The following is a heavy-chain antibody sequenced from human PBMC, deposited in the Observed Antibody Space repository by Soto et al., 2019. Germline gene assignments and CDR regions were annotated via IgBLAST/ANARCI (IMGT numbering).Heavy chain of an antibody. Sequence: GGSLRLSCAASGFTFSSYGMHWVRQAPGKGLEWVAVISYDGSNKYYADSVKGRFTISRDNSKNTLYLQMNSLRAEDTAVYYCAGLEMAAPFDYWGQGTLVTVSS. V-gene: IGHV3-30*03. CDR1: GFTFSSYG. J-gene: IGHJ4*02. CDR2: ISYDGSNK. CDR3: AGLEMAAPFDY. D-gene: IGHD6-19*01.